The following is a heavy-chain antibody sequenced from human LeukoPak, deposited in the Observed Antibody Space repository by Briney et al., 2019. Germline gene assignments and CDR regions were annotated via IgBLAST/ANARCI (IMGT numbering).Heavy chain of an antibody. V-gene: IGHV1-18*01. CDR3: ARIFSPGAAAGLGVGNWFDP. CDR1: GYTFTSYG. J-gene: IGHJ5*02. D-gene: IGHD6-13*01. Sequence: ASVEVSCKASGYTFTSYGISWVRQAPGQGLEWMGWISAYNGNTNYAQKLQGRVTMTTDTSTSPAYMELRSLRSDDTAVYYCARIFSPGAAAGLGVGNWFDPWGQGTLVTVSS. CDR2: ISAYNGNT.